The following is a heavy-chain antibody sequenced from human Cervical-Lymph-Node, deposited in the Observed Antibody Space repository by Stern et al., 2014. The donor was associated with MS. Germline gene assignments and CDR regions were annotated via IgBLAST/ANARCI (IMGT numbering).Heavy chain of an antibody. V-gene: IGHV3-7*01. D-gene: IGHD2-8*01. CDR1: GFTFRDFY. J-gene: IGHJ3*01. CDR3: ARDSVSCNGCAFDL. Sequence: EVQLVESGGGLVQPGGSLRLSCLGSGFTFRDFYMSWVRQAPGKGLEWVANIEHDGSLKISVDSVKGRFTISRDNAKNSLYLQMTSLRAEDTALYYCARDSVSCNGCAFDLWGQGTMVTVSS. CDR2: IEHDGSLK.